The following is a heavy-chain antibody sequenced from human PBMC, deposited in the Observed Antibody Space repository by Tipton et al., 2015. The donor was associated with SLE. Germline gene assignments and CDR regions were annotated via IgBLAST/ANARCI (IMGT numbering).Heavy chain of an antibody. J-gene: IGHJ4*02. Sequence: TLSLTCTVSGGSISSYYWSWTRQPPGKGLEWIGHIYTSGSTNYHPSLMSRGTISVDTSKNQLSLKLRSVTAADTAVYYCARHPPPLGYGGQGTLVTVSS. V-gene: IGHV4-4*08. CDR1: GGSISSYY. CDR3: ARHPPPLGY. CDR2: IYTSGST.